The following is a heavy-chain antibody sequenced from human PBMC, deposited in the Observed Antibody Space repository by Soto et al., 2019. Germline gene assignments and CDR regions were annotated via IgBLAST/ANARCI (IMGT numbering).Heavy chain of an antibody. CDR3: ARTHYSMDV. D-gene: IGHD3-22*01. V-gene: IGHV4-34*01. Sequence: QVQLLQWGAGLLKPSETLSLTCAVYGGSFSDFHWSWIRQPPGKGLEWIAEINLRGNTNYNPSLKSRVTXXXXXXXXXXXXXXXXXXXXXTAVYYCARTHYSMDVWDKGTTVTVSS. CDR2: INLRGNT. CDR1: GGSFSDFH. J-gene: IGHJ6*03.